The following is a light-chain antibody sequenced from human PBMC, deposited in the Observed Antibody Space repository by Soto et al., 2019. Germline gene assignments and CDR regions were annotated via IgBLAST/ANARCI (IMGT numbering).Light chain of an antibody. V-gene: IGLV1-40*01. CDR1: TSNIGAGYD. Sequence: QSALTQPPSVSGAPGQRVIVSCTGSTSNIGAGYDVHWYQQLPGTSPKLLIFANSNRPSGVPDRFSASRSGSSASLTITGLQAEDEADYYCQYYDTRLSGSYVFGSGTKV. J-gene: IGLJ1*01. CDR3: QYYDTRLSGSYV. CDR2: ANS.